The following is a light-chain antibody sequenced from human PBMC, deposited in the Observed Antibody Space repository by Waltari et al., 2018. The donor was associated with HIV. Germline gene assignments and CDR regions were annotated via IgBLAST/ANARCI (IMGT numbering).Light chain of an antibody. CDR3: QQYYTLPSLT. V-gene: IGKV4-1*01. CDR1: HRVVKSSKKKNY. J-gene: IGKJ4*01. CDR2: CAS. Sequence: DIVMTQSPDSLAVSLGERATINCKSSHRVVKSSKKKNYLAWYQQKPGQPPKVLSYCASTRESGVPDRFSGSGSGTEFTLTISSLQAEDVAVYYCQQYYTLPSLTFGGGTKVEIK.